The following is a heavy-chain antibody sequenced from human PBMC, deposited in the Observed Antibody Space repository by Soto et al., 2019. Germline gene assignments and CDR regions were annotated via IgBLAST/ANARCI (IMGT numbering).Heavy chain of an antibody. V-gene: IGHV3-13*01. CDR3: ARGGGYGDPQGYFDL. J-gene: IGHJ2*01. CDR2: IGTAGDT. Sequence: GGSLRLSCAASGSTFSSYNMHWVRQATGKGLEWVSAIGTAGDTYYPGSVKGRFTISRENAKNSLYLQMNSLRAEDTAVYYCARGGGYGDPQGYFDLWGRGTLVTVSS. D-gene: IGHD4-17*01. CDR1: GSTFSSYN.